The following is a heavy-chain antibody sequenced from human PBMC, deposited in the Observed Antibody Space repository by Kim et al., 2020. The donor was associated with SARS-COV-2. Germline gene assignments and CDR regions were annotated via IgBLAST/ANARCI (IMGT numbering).Heavy chain of an antibody. CDR3: ARGGYYYDSSGYGAFDI. V-gene: IGHV3-33*08. D-gene: IGHD3-22*01. CDR2: IWYDGSNK. Sequence: GGSLRLSCAASGFTFSSYGMHWVRQAPGKGLEWVAVIWYDGSNKYYADSVKGRFTISRDNSKNTLYLQMNSLRAEDTAVYYCARGGYYYDSSGYGAFDIWGQGTMVTVSS. J-gene: IGHJ3*02. CDR1: GFTFSSYG.